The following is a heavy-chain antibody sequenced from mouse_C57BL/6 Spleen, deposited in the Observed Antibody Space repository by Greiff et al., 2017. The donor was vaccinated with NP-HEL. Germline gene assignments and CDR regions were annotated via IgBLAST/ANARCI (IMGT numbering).Heavy chain of an antibody. V-gene: IGHV8-12*01. CDR1: GFSLSTSGMG. Sequence: QVTLKVCGPGILQSSQTLSLTCSFSGFSLSTSGMGVSWIRQPSGKGLEWLAHIYWDDDKRYNPSLKSRLTISKDTSRNQVFLKITSVDTADTATYYCARREGGYDAMDYWGQGTSVTVSS. CDR2: IYWDDDK. J-gene: IGHJ4*01. CDR3: ARREGGYDAMDY.